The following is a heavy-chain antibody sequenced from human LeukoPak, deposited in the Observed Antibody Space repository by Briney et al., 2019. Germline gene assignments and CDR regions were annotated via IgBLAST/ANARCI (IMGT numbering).Heavy chain of an antibody. CDR3: ARDKATVTTYHFDY. CDR1: GFTFSSYG. V-gene: IGHV3-30*03. Sequence: PGRSLRLSCAASGFTFSSYGMHWVRQAPGKGLEWVAVIRYDGSNVYYADSVKGRFTISRDSSRNTLYLQMNSLRAEDTAVYYCARDKATVTTYHFDYWGQGTLVTVSS. J-gene: IGHJ4*02. CDR2: IRYDGSNV. D-gene: IGHD4-17*01.